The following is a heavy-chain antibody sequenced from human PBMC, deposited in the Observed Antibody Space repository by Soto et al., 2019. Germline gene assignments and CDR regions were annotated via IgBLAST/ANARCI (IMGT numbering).Heavy chain of an antibody. CDR1: GFTFSSYA. Sequence: GGSLRLSCAASGFTFSSYAMHWVRQAPGKGLEWVAVISYDGSNKYYADSVKGRFTISRDNSKNTLYLQMNSLRAEDTAVYYCARGDILTGYSIDAFDIWGQGTMVTVSS. D-gene: IGHD3-9*01. CDR2: ISYDGSNK. CDR3: ARGDILTGYSIDAFDI. V-gene: IGHV3-30-3*01. J-gene: IGHJ3*02.